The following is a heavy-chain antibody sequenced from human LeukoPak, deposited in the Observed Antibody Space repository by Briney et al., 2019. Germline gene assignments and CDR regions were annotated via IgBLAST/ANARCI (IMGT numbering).Heavy chain of an antibody. D-gene: IGHD3-9*01. CDR2: IYYSGST. Sequence: SETPSLTCTVSGGSISSGGYYWSWIRQHPGKGLEWIGYIYYSGSTYYNPSLKSRVTISVDTPKNQFSLKLSSVTAADTAVYYCARTYRIIGGYDILTGYPSYYFDYWGQGTLVTVSS. J-gene: IGHJ4*02. V-gene: IGHV4-31*03. CDR1: GGSISSGGYY. CDR3: ARTYRIIGGYDILTGYPSYYFDY.